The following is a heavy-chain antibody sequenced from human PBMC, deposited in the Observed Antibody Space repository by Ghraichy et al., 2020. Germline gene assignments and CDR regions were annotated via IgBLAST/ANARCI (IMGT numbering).Heavy chain of an antibody. J-gene: IGHJ6*02. CDR1: GFSFSGYT. CDR3: VRGPTSGMDV. D-gene: IGHD1-26*01. V-gene: IGHV3-21*01. CDR2: MSSNSDYI. Sequence: GSLRLTCEASGFSFSGYTMNWVRQAPGKGLEWVSSMSSNSDYIYYEDSVKSRFVISRDNAKNSLYLQMNSLRVEDTAVYFCVRGPTSGMDVWGQGITVTVSS.